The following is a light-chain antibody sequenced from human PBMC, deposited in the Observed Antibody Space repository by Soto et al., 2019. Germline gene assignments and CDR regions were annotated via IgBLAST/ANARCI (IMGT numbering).Light chain of an antibody. CDR2: GAS. V-gene: IGKV3-20*01. Sequence: ELVLTQSPGTLSLSPGERATLSCRASQSVSSTYIAWYQQNPGQAPRLLIYGASSRATGIPARFSGSGSGTDFTLTISRLEPEDFAVYFCHQYGRSPPFTFGQGTKVEIK. J-gene: IGKJ2*01. CDR1: QSVSSTY. CDR3: HQYGRSPPFT.